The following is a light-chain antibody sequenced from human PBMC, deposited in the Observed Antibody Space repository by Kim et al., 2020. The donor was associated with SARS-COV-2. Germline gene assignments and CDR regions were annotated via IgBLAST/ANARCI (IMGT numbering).Light chain of an antibody. CDR3: QQYNSYPLT. V-gene: IGKV1-5*01. J-gene: IGKJ4*01. CDR2: DAS. Sequence: GDRVTITCRASQSIGTWLAWYQHKPGKAPELLIYDASSLESGVPSRFSGSGSGTEFTLTISSLQPDDCATYCCQQYNSYPLTFGGGTKVDIK. CDR1: QSIGTW.